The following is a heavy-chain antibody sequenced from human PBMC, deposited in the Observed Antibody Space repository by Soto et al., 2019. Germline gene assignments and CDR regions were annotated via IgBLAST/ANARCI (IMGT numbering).Heavy chain of an antibody. J-gene: IGHJ5*02. D-gene: IGHD2-2*01. CDR3: ARAHIPAAIGYNWFDP. CDR2: INSDGSST. V-gene: IGHV3-74*01. Sequence: EVQLVESGGGLVQPGGSLRLSCAASGFTFSSYWMHWVRQAPGKGLVWVSRINSDGSSTSYADFVKGRFTISRDNAKNTLYLQMNSLRAEDTAVYYCARAHIPAAIGYNWFDPWGQGTLVTVSS. CDR1: GFTFSSYW.